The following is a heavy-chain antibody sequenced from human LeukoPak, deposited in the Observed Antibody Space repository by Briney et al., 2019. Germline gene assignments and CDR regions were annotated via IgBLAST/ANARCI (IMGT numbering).Heavy chain of an antibody. Sequence: SETLSLTCAVYGGSFSGYYWVWVRQPPGKGLEWIGEINKSGNTEHNPSVKGRVTISLDASKNQFSLRLTSVTAADTAVYYCAREQGTGTSSRYFDYWGQGTLVTVSS. CDR1: GGSFSGYY. CDR2: INKSGNT. CDR3: AREQGTGTSSRYFDY. D-gene: IGHD1-1*01. J-gene: IGHJ4*02. V-gene: IGHV4-34*01.